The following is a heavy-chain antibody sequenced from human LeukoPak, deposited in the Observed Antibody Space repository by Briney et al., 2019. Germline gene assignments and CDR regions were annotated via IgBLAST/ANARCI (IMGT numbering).Heavy chain of an antibody. CDR3: AISGTACSGGSCYSHYFDF. J-gene: IGHJ4*02. V-gene: IGHV3-33*01. CDR2: ICPIGSNK. Sequence: HGWSLSLSRAPSVLTLSTYGMHAVRPAPPRGGAGVAVICPIGSNKYHADSLKGRFTISRDNSKNTLYLQLNILRGQAPAVYYFAISGTACSGGSCYSHYFDFWGRGTLVTVSS. D-gene: IGHD2-15*01. CDR1: VLTLSTYG.